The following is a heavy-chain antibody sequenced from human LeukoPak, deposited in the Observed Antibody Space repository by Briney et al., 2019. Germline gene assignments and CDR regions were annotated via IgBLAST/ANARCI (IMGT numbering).Heavy chain of an antibody. CDR3: ARDSSSWYGRAFDI. CDR2: ISSSGSTI. J-gene: IGHJ3*02. Sequence: GGSLRLSCAASGFTFSSYSMNWVRQAPGKGLEWVSYISSSGSTIYYADSVKGRFTISRDNAKNSLYLQMNSLRAEDTAVYYCARDSSSWYGRAFDIWGQGTMVTVSS. D-gene: IGHD6-13*01. V-gene: IGHV3-48*04. CDR1: GFTFSSYS.